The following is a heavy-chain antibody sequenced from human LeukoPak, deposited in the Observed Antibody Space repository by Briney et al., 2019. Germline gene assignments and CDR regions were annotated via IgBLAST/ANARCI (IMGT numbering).Heavy chain of an antibody. CDR2: ISTGGAGT. CDR1: GFTFSNYA. V-gene: IGHV3-23*01. CDR3: AKRGSAVRYFDF. Sequence: GESLRLSCAASGFTFSNYAMSWVRQAPGKGLEWVSAISTGGAGTYSADSVKGRFTISRDNSQNTLYLQMNSLRAEDTAIYYCAKRGSAVRYFDFWGQGTLVTVSS. J-gene: IGHJ4*02. D-gene: IGHD3-9*01.